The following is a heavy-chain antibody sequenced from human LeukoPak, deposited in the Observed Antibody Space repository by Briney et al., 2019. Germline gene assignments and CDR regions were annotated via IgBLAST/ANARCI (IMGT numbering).Heavy chain of an antibody. Sequence: GGSLRLSCVVSGFALTGNYMSWIRQAPGKEPEWFAYISSGSYSHYYADSVRGRFTISRDNSKNSLYLEMSDLRVEDTALYYCARGKRTFDPWGQGTLVTVTS. CDR2: ISSGSYSH. CDR3: ARGKRTFDP. CDR1: GFALTGNY. J-gene: IGHJ5*02. V-gene: IGHV3-11*01.